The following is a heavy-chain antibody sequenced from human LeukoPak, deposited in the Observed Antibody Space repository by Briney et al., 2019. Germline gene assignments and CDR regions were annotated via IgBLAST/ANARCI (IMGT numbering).Heavy chain of an antibody. CDR1: GFTFSSYA. CDR3: AKGERRFGELLYGPFDY. Sequence: PGGSLRLSCAASGFTFSSYAMSWVRQAPGKGLEWVSAISGSGGSSYYADSVKGRFTISRDNSKNTLYLQMNSLRAEDTAVYYCAKGERRFGELLYGPFDYWGQGTLVTVSS. D-gene: IGHD3-10*01. V-gene: IGHV3-23*01. CDR2: ISGSGGSS. J-gene: IGHJ4*02.